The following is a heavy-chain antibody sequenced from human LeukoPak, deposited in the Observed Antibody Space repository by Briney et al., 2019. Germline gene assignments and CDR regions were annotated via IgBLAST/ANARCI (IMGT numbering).Heavy chain of an antibody. V-gene: IGHV1-18*01. J-gene: IGHJ4*02. CDR3: VRDYPFVVVTAQAVRGDY. Sequence: ASVKVSCTASGYIFTSYGISWVRQATGLGLEWMGWISVYNGNTNYAQKLQGRVTMTTDTSTNTAYMELRSLRSDDTAVYYCVRDYPFVVVTAQAVRGDYWGQGTLVTVSS. CDR2: ISVYNGNT. D-gene: IGHD2-21*02. CDR1: GYIFTSYG.